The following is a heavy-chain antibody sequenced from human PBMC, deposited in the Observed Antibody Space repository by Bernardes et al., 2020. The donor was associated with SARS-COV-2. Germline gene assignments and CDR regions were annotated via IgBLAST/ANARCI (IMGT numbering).Heavy chain of an antibody. CDR2: INPNSGGT. CDR3: AREIAAPINYYYYYGMDV. D-gene: IGHD6-6*01. CDR1: GYTFTGYY. V-gene: IGHV1-2*02. Sequence: ASVKVSCKASGYTFTGYYMHWVRQAPGQGLEWMGWINPNSGGTNYAQKFQGRVTMTRDTSISTAYMELSRLRSDDTAVYYCAREIAAPINYYYYYGMDVWGQGTTVTVSS. J-gene: IGHJ6*02.